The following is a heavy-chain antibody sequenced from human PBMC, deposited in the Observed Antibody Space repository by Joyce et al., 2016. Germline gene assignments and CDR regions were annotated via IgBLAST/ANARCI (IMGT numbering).Heavy chain of an antibody. CDR3: VRGTTDWYGVDY. Sequence: EVQLVESGGGLVQPGGSLRLSCAACGFTFSSYWKHWVRQPPGAGLVWVERINNDEGATRYAGSVKGRFTISRDVAKNTMYLQMNSLRAEDTAVYYCVRGTTDWYGVDYWGQGILVTVSS. V-gene: IGHV3-74*01. CDR2: INNDEGAT. J-gene: IGHJ4*02. CDR1: GFTFSSYW. D-gene: IGHD3-9*01.